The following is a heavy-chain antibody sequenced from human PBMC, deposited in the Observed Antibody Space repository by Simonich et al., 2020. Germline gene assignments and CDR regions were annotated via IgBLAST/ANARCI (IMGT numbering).Heavy chain of an antibody. Sequence: QVQLQQRGAGLLKPSETLSLTCAVYGGSFSGYYWSWIRHPPGKGLEWIGEINHRGSTNYNPPLKSRGTISVDTSKNQFSLKLSSVTAADTAVYYCARHLQLGPFDYWGQGTLVTVSS. J-gene: IGHJ4*02. D-gene: IGHD1-1*01. CDR3: ARHLQLGPFDY. CDR1: GGSFSGYY. V-gene: IGHV4-34*01. CDR2: INHRGST.